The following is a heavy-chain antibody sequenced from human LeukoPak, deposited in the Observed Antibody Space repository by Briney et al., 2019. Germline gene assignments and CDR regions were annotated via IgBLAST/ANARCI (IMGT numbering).Heavy chain of an antibody. CDR3: ARGGIQLWLLSRKRKNWFDP. J-gene: IGHJ5*02. CDR1: GGSFSGYY. D-gene: IGHD5-18*01. V-gene: IGHV4-34*01. Sequence: PSETLSLTCAVYGGSFSGYYWSWIRQPPGKGLVWIGEINHSGSTNYNPSLKSRVTISVDTSKNQFSLKLSSVTAADTAVYYCARGGIQLWLLSRKRKNWFDPWGQGTLVTASS. CDR2: INHSGST.